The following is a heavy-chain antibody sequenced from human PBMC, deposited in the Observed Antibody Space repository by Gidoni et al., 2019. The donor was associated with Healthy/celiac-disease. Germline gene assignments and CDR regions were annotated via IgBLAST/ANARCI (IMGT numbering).Heavy chain of an antibody. CDR1: GGSISSSSYY. CDR2: IYYSGST. CDR3: ARLAPSGVTGASCYMDV. V-gene: IGHV4-39*01. Sequence: QLQLQESGPGLVKPSETLSLTCPVSGGSISSSSYYWGWIRQPPGKGLEGIGSIYYSGSTYYNPSLKSRVTISVDTSKNQFSLKLSSVTATDTAVYYCARLAPSGVTGASCYMDVWGKGTTVTVSS. J-gene: IGHJ6*03. D-gene: IGHD3-3*01.